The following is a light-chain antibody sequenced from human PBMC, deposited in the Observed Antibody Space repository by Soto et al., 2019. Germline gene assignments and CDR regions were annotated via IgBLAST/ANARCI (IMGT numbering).Light chain of an antibody. CDR1: STDVTIHNL. J-gene: IGLJ1*01. Sequence: QSALTQPASVSGSPGQSITISCTGTSTDVTIHNLVSWYQQHPGKAPKLLIFEVNKRPSGVSSRFSGSKSGNTASLTISGLQAVDDAYYYCCSYSGSYVFGSGTKVTVL. CDR2: EVN. CDR3: CSYSGSYV. V-gene: IGLV2-23*02.